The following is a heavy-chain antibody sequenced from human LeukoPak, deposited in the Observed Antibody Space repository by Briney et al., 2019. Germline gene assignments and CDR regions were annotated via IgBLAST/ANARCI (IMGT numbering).Heavy chain of an antibody. V-gene: IGHV3-7*01. CDR2: INQDGTEK. CDR1: GFSFNTYW. D-gene: IGHD3-10*01. Sequence: PGESLRLSCVASGFSFNTYWMSWVRQAPGEGLEWVANINQDGTEKYYVDSVKGRFTISRDYGKNSLYLQMNSLRVEDTAVYYCAKLAKYFYGSETFYFFEHWGQGTPVTASS. J-gene: IGHJ4*02. CDR3: AKLAKYFYGSETFYFFEH.